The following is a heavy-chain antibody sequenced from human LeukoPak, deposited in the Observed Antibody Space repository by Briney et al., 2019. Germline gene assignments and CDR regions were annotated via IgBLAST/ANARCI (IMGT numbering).Heavy chain of an antibody. D-gene: IGHD3-10*01. CDR3: ARRVSGSLYYFDY. CDR1: GGSIGSYY. CDR2: IYYSGST. V-gene: IGHV4-59*08. J-gene: IGHJ4*02. Sequence: SETLSLTCTVSGGSIGSYYWSWIRHPPGKGLERIGYIYYSGSTDYNPSLKSRVTISVDTSKNQFSLRLSSVTAADTAVYYCARRVSGSLYYFDYWGQGTLVTVSS.